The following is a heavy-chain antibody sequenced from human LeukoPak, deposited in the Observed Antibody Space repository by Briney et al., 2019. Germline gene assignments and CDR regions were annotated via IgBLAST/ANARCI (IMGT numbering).Heavy chain of an antibody. CDR2: ISYDGSNK. D-gene: IGHD2-21*02. J-gene: IGHJ4*02. CDR1: GFTFSSYA. CDR3: ARGGGLLFSVVTAGYYFDY. V-gene: IGHV3-30-3*01. Sequence: PGRSLRLSCAASGFTFSSYAMHWVRQAPGKGLEWVAVISYDGSNKYYADSVKGRFTISRDNSKNTLYLQMNSLRAEDTAVYYCARGGGLLFSVVTAGYYFDYWGQGTLVTVSS.